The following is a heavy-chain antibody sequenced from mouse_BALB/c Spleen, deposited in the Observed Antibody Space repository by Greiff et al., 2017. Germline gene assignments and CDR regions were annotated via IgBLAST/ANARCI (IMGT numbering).Heavy chain of an antibody. Sequence: DVKLVESGPGLVKPSQSLSLTCTVTGYSITSDYAWNWIRQFPGNKLEWMGYISYSGSTSYNPSLKSRISITRDTSKNQFFLQLNSVTTEDTATYYCARGLRLRWYFDVWGAGTTVTVSS. D-gene: IGHD1-2*01. CDR3: ARGLRLRWYFDV. CDR2: ISYSGST. J-gene: IGHJ1*01. V-gene: IGHV3-2*02. CDR1: GYSITSDYA.